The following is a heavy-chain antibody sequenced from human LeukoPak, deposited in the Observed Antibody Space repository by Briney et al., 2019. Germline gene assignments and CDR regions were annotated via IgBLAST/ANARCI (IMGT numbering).Heavy chain of an antibody. CDR3: ARGKGSGWTFDY. D-gene: IGHD6-19*01. CDR1: GGSFSGYY. V-gene: IGHV4-34*01. J-gene: IGHJ4*02. CDR2: INHSGST. Sequence: PSETLSLTCAVYGGSFSGYYWSWIRQPPGKGLEWIGEINHSGSTNYNPSLKSRVTISVDTSKNQFSLKLGSVTAADTAVYYCARGKGSGWTFDYWGQGTLVTVSS.